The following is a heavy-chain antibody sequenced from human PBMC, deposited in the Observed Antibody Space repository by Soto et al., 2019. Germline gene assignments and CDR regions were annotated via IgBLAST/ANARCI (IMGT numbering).Heavy chain of an antibody. Sequence: GASVKVSCKASGYSFTGYYVHWVRQAPGQGLEYMGLINPNNGGTNYAQRFQSRVTMTRDTSISTAYMQLNRLRSDDTAVYYCSRAYTSGWYFFGYWGQGPLVTDSS. CDR3: SRAYTSGWYFFGY. CDR2: INPNNGGT. D-gene: IGHD6-19*01. CDR1: GYSFTGYY. J-gene: IGHJ4*02. V-gene: IGHV1-2*02.